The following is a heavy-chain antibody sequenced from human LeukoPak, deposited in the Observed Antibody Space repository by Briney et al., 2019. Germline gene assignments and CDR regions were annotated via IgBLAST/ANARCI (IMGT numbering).Heavy chain of an antibody. V-gene: IGHV3-7*01. D-gene: IGHD5-18*01. CDR3: ARDRGYSYGYVPYYYYYMDA. CDR2: IKQDGSEK. CDR1: GFSFSTYW. J-gene: IGHJ6*03. Sequence: GGSLRLSCETSGFSFSTYWMSWVRQAPGKGLEWVANIKQDGSEKYYVDSVKGRFTISRDNAKNSLYLQMNSLRAEDTAVYYCARDRGYSYGYVPYYYYYMDAWGKGTTVTVSS.